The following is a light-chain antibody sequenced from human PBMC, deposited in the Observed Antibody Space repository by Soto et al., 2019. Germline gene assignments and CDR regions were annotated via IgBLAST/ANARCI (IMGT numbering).Light chain of an antibody. J-gene: IGKJ1*01. CDR1: QSVSSTF. V-gene: IGKV3-20*01. Sequence: EVVLTQSPDTLSLSPGERATLSCRASQSVSSTFLAWYQQRPGQAPRLLIYGASSRATGIPDRFSGSGSGTDFTLTITRLEPEDFPLYYCQQFGTSATFGQGTKVEIK. CDR2: GAS. CDR3: QQFGTSAT.